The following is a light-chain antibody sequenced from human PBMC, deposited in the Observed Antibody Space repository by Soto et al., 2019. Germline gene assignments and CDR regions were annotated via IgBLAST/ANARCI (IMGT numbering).Light chain of an antibody. CDR1: QTVSSN. CDR3: QQYDNWPPL. V-gene: IGKV3-15*01. CDR2: GAS. J-gene: IGKJ4*01. Sequence: EIVMTQSPATLSVSPGERATLSCRARQTVSSNLAWYQQKPGQAPRLLIYGASTRATGIPARFSGTGSGTEFTLTISSLQSEDFAVYYCQQYDNWPPLFGGGTKVEIK.